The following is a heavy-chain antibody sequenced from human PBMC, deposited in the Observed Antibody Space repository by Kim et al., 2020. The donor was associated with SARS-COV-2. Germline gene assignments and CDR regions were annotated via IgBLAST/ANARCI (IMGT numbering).Heavy chain of an antibody. CDR1: GGTFSSYA. D-gene: IGHD2-2*01. CDR3: ARDNYSGYQLRRYYYYYGMDV. J-gene: IGHJ6*02. Sequence: SVKVSCKASGGTFSSYAISWVRQAPGQGLEWMGGIIPIFGTANYAQKFQGRVTITADESTSTAYMELSSLRSEDTAVYYCARDNYSGYQLRRYYYYYGMDVWGQGTTVTVSS. V-gene: IGHV1-69*13. CDR2: IIPIFGTA.